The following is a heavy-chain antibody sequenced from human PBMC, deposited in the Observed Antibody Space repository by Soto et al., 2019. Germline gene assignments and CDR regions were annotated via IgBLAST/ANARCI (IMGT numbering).Heavy chain of an antibody. CDR3: AKDEQWLDHWGYFDY. V-gene: IGHV3-23*01. J-gene: IGHJ4*02. D-gene: IGHD6-19*01. Sequence: PGGSLRLSCAASGFTFSSYAMSWVRQAPGKGLEWVSAISGSGGSTYYADSVKGRFTISRDNSKNTLYLQMNSLRAEDTAVYYCAKDEQWLDHWGYFDYWGQGTLVTVSS. CDR2: ISGSGGST. CDR1: GFTFSSYA.